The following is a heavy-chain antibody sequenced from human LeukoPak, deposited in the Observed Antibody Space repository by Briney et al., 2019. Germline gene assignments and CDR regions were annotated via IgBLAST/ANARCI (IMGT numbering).Heavy chain of an antibody. CDR2: INHSGST. CDR1: GGSFSGYY. Sequence: PSETLSLTCAVYGGSFSGYYWSWIRQPPGKGLEWIGEINHSGSTNYNPSLKSRVTISVDTSKNQFSLKLSSVTAADTAVYYCARGNAKTYYYDSSGYSRAFDIWGQGTMVTVSS. CDR3: ARGNAKTYYYDSSGYSRAFDI. J-gene: IGHJ3*02. V-gene: IGHV4-34*01. D-gene: IGHD3-22*01.